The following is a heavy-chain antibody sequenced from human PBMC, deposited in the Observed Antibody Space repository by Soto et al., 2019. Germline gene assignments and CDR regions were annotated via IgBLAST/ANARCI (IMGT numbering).Heavy chain of an antibody. Sequence: PGGSLRLSCAASGFTFSSYGMHWVRQAPGKGLEWVAVISYDGSNKYYADSVKGRFTISRDNSKNTLYLQMNSLRAEDTAVYYCAKGARDRAARPGRTMDVWGQGTTVTVSS. J-gene: IGHJ6*02. CDR1: GFTFSSYG. CDR2: ISYDGSNK. D-gene: IGHD6-6*01. V-gene: IGHV3-30*18. CDR3: AKGARDRAARPGRTMDV.